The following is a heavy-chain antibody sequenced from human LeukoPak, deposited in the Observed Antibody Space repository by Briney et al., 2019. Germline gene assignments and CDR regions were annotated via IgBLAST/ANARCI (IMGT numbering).Heavy chain of an antibody. J-gene: IGHJ4*02. Sequence: SVKVSCKASGGSFSTYAISWVRQAPGQGLEWMGGIIPFFGTANYAQKFQGRVTITADKSTSTAYMELSSLRSEDTAVYYCARDSSIVATFEPFDYWGQGTLVTVSS. CDR2: IIPFFGTA. CDR3: ARDSSIVATFEPFDY. D-gene: IGHD5-12*01. V-gene: IGHV1-69*06. CDR1: GGSFSTYA.